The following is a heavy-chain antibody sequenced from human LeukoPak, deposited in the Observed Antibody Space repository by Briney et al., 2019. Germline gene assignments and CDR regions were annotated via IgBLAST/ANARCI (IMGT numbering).Heavy chain of an antibody. J-gene: IGHJ5*02. CDR1: GGSISSYY. Sequence: SETLSLTCTVSGGSISSYYWSWIRQPPGKGLEWIGYIYYSGSTNYNPSLKSRVTISVDTSKNQFSLKLSSVTAADTAVYYCARTPVTRYNWFDPWGQGTLVAVSS. CDR2: IYYSGST. V-gene: IGHV4-59*08. D-gene: IGHD4-17*01. CDR3: ARTPVTRYNWFDP.